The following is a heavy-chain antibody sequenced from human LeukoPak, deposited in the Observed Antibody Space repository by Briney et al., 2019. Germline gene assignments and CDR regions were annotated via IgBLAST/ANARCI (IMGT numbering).Heavy chain of an antibody. V-gene: IGHV3-23*01. CDR1: GITLSNYG. D-gene: IGHD3-22*01. Sequence: GGSLRLSCEVSGITLSNYGMSWVRQAPGKGLEWVAGISGSGGSTNYADSVKGRFTISRDNPKNTLYLQMNSLRAEDTAVYFCAKRGVVIRVILVGFHKEAYYFDSWGQGARVTVSS. J-gene: IGHJ4*02. CDR2: ISGSGGST. CDR3: AKRGVVIRVILVGFHKEAYYFDS.